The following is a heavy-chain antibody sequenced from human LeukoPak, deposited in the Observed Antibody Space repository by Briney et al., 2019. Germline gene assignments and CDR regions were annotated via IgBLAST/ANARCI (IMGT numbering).Heavy chain of an antibody. D-gene: IGHD3-22*01. CDR2: IKQDGSEK. J-gene: IGHJ4*02. Sequence: GESLRLSCAASGSTFSNYWMSWVRQAPGKGLEWVANIKQDGSEKYYVESVKGRFTISRDNAKNSLYPQMNSLRAEDTAVYYCARSGYYDSLGPYYFDYWGQGTLVTVSS. CDR3: ARSGYYDSLGPYYFDY. CDR1: GSTFSNYW. V-gene: IGHV3-7*03.